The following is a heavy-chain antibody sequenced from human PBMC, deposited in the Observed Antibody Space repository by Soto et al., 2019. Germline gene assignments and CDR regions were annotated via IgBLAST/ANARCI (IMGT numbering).Heavy chain of an antibody. J-gene: IGHJ4*02. CDR3: ARTTFYDIFTAYYSLFDY. D-gene: IGHD3-9*01. V-gene: IGHV4-31*03. Sequence: QVQLQESDPGLVKPSQTLTLTYTVSGGSISSGSFYWSWIGQHPGKGLEWIGHISDSGSSYYNPSLESRVTISVDTSKNQFSLKLSAVTAADTAVYFCARTTFYDIFTAYYSLFDYWGQGTLVTVSS. CDR2: ISDSGSS. CDR1: GGSISSGSFY.